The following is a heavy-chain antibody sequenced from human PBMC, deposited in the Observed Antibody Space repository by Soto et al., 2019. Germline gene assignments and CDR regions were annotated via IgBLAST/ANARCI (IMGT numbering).Heavy chain of an antibody. CDR3: ARPVVVTAIGIKSAFDI. CDR1: GYTFTSYY. D-gene: IGHD2-21*02. CDR2: INPSGGST. V-gene: IGHV1-46*01. J-gene: IGHJ3*02. Sequence: EASVKVSCKASGYTFTSYYMHWVRQAPGQGLERMGIINPSGGSTSYAQKFQGRVTMTRDTSTSTVYMELSSLRSEDTAVYYRARPVVVTAIGIKSAFDIWGQGTMVTVSS.